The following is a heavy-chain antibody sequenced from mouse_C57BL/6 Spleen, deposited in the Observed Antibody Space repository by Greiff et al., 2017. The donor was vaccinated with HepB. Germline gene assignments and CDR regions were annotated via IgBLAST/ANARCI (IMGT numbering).Heavy chain of an antibody. J-gene: IGHJ4*01. Sequence: EVQLQESGGGLVKPGGSLKLSCAASGFTFSDYGMHWVRQAPEKGLEWVAYISSGSSTIYYADTVKGRFTISRDNAKNTLFLQMTSLRSEDTAIYYCAKVTCLYYAMDYWGQGTSVTVSS. CDR3: AKVTCLYYAMDY. V-gene: IGHV5-17*01. CDR1: GFTFSDYG. D-gene: IGHD2-2*01. CDR2: ISSGSSTI.